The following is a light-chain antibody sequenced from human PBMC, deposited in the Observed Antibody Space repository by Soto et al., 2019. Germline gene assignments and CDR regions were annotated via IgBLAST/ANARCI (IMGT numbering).Light chain of an antibody. CDR2: AAS. CDR1: QGISSY. V-gene: IGKV1-8*01. CDR3: QQYYSYPWT. Sequence: AIRMTQSPSSLSASTGDTVTSTCRASQGISSYLAWYQQKPGKAPKLLIYAASTLQSGVPSRFSGSGSGTDFTLTISCLQSEDLATYYCQQYYSYPWTFGQGTKVEIK. J-gene: IGKJ1*01.